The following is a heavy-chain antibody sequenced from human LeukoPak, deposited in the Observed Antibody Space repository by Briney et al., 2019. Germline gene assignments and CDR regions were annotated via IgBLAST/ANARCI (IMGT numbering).Heavy chain of an antibody. Sequence: GGSLRLSCAASGFTFSNYWMSWVRQAPGKGLEWVANIKQDGSEKVYVDSVKGRFTISRDNAKNSLYLQMNSRRAEDTAVYYWARNWSPVPSWGQGTLVTVSS. V-gene: IGHV3-7*05. CDR2: IKQDGSEK. CDR3: ARNWSPVPS. J-gene: IGHJ5*02. CDR1: GFTFSNYW.